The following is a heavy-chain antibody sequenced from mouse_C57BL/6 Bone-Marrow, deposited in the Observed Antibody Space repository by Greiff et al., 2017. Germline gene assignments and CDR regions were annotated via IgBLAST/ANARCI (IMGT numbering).Heavy chain of an antibody. CDR1: GFTFSSYG. Sequence: EVKLVESGGDLVKPGGSLKLSCAASGFTFSSYGMSWVRQTPDNRLEWVATIRSGGSYTYYPDSVKGRFTISRDNAKNTLYLQMSSLKSEDTAMYYCARPWDGNFFPCWGQGTTLTVSS. CDR2: IRSGGSYT. D-gene: IGHD2-1*01. J-gene: IGHJ2*01. V-gene: IGHV5-6*01. CDR3: ARPWDGNFFPC.